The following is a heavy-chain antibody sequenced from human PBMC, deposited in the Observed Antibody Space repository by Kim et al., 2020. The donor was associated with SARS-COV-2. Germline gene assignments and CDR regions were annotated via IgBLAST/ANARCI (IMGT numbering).Heavy chain of an antibody. Sequence: ASVKVSCKASGYTFTGYYMHWVRQAPGQGLEWMGWINPNSGGTNYAQKFQGRVTMTRDTSISTAYMELSRLRSDDTAVYYCARWREPAAVYGGYYYYGMDVWGQGTTVTVSS. J-gene: IGHJ6*02. CDR2: INPNSGGT. D-gene: IGHD2-2*01. CDR1: GYTFTGYY. V-gene: IGHV1-2*02. CDR3: ARWREPAAVYGGYYYYGMDV.